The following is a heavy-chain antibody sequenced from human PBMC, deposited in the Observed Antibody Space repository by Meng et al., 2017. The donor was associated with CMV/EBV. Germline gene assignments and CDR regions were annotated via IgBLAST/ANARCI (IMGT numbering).Heavy chain of an antibody. CDR3: ARDGNYHGV. J-gene: IGHJ4*02. CDR2: IYSEGTT. V-gene: IGHV3-53*01. Sequence: ELQRVESGGGLIQPGGSPRLSCAASGFTVSNNYMRWFRQAPGKGLEWVSLIYSEGTTDYADSVKGRFTISRDNSKNTLYLQMNSLRAEDTAVYYCARDGNYHGVWGQGTLVTVSS. D-gene: IGHD1-7*01. CDR1: GFTVSNNY.